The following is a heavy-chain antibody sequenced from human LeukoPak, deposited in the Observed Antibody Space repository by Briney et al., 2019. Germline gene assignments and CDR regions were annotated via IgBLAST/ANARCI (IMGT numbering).Heavy chain of an antibody. CDR3: ARGYYDSNAQLFDY. CDR2: LKHDASEK. J-gene: IGHJ4*02. CDR1: GFTFSSYW. D-gene: IGHD3-22*01. V-gene: IGHV3-7*01. Sequence: GGSLRLSCAASGFTFSSYWMSWVRQAPGKGLEWVANLKHDASEKYFMESLKGRFTISRDNAKNSLYLQMNSLRAEDTAVYYCARGYYDSNAQLFDYWGQGTLVTVSS.